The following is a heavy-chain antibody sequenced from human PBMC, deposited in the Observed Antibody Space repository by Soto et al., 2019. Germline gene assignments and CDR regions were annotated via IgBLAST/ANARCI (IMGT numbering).Heavy chain of an antibody. Sequence: SVKVSCKASGGTFSSYAISWVRQAPGQGLEWMGGIIPIFGTANYAQKFQGRVTITADKSTSTAYMELSSLRSEDTAVYYCALDEVPYCSGGSSYSAPKYKWFDPSGKAPLGTLSS. D-gene: IGHD2-15*01. CDR3: ALDEVPYCSGGSSYSAPKYKWFDP. CDR1: GGTFSSYA. V-gene: IGHV1-69*06. J-gene: IGHJ5*02. CDR2: IIPIFGTA.